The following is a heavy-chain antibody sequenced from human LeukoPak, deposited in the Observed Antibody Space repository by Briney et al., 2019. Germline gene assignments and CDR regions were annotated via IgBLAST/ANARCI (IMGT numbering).Heavy chain of an antibody. CDR2: IYYSGST. V-gene: IGHV4-39*07. Sequence: PSETLSLTCTVSGGSISSSSYYWGWIRQPPGKGLEWIGSIYYSGSTYYNPSLKSRVTISVDTSKNQFSLKLSSVTAADTAVCYCARVVTGGGYFNWFDPWGQGTLVTVSS. CDR1: GGSISSSSYY. J-gene: IGHJ5*02. CDR3: ARVVTGGGYFNWFDP. D-gene: IGHD3-22*01.